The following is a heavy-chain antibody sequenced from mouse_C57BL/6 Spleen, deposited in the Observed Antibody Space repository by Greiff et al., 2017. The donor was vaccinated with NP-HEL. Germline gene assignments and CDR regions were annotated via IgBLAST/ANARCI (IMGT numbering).Heavy chain of an antibody. D-gene: IGHD2-1*01. V-gene: IGHV1-22*01. CDR2: INPNNGGT. CDR3: ARVTISHWYFDV. Sequence: VQLQQSGPELVKPGASVKMSCKASGYTFTDYNMHWVKQSHGKSLEWIGYINPNNGGTSYNQKFKGKATLTVNKSSSTAYMELRSLTSEDSAVYYCARVTISHWYFDVWGTGTTVTVSS. CDR1: GYTFTDYN. J-gene: IGHJ1*03.